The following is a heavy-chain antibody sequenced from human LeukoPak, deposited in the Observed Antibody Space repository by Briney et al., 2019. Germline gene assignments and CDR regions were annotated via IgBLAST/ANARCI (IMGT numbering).Heavy chain of an antibody. CDR2: ISPDGNSA. V-gene: IGHV3-74*03. CDR3: GSLDGVDYYHMDF. Sequence: GGSLRLSCAASGFTFNRYWMHWVRQAPGQGLVWGSRISPDGNSATYADSVKGRFTISTYTATNTLYLQMNSLVSEDAAVYYGGSLDGVDYYHMDFWGQGTTVIVSS. D-gene: IGHD2-8*01. CDR1: GFTFNRYW. J-gene: IGHJ6*02.